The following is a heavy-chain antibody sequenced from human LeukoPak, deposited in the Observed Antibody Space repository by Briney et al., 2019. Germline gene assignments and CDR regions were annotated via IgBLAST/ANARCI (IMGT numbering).Heavy chain of an antibody. CDR2: INTNTRNP. CDR1: GYISTNNA. V-gene: IGHV7-4-1*02. D-gene: IGHD3-3*02. CDR3: ARIRAPSSFGHRDSDY. J-gene: IGHJ4*02. Sequence: ASVKVSCKASGYISTNNAMNWVRQAPGQGLEWMGWINTNTRNPTYAQGFTGRFVFSLDTSVSTAYLQISSLKAEDTAVYYCARIRAPSSFGHRDSDYWGPRTMVTVSS.